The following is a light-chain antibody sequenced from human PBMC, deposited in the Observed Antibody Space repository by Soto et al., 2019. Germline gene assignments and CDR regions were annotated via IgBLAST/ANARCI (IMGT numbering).Light chain of an antibody. J-gene: IGLJ1*01. V-gene: IGLV2-23*01. CDR2: EGS. CDR1: SSDVGNYNL. Sequence: QSALTQPASVSGSPGQSITISCTGTSSDVGNYNLVSWYQQPPGKAPKLMIYEGSARPSGVSNRFSGSKSGNTASLTISGLQAEDEADYYCCSYAGSRTVYVFGSGTKVTVL. CDR3: CSYAGSRTVYV.